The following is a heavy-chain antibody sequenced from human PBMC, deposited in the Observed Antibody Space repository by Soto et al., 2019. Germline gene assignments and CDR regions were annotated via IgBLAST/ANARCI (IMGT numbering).Heavy chain of an antibody. D-gene: IGHD3-10*01. CDR1: GFTFNTHG. CDR3: ARGGAMGVNY. Sequence: EVQLVESGGCVVQPGGSLRLSCPASGFTFNTHGMHWVRQAPGKGVVWVSRIYVDDITTNYADSVKSRLTASRDNAKNTVDLHVNTLRDEDTAVYYCARGGAMGVNYWGQGTL. CDR2: IYVDDITT. J-gene: IGHJ4*02. V-gene: IGHV3-74*01.